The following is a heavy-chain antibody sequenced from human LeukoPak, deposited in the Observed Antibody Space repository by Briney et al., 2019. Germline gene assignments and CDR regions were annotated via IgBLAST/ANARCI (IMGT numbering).Heavy chain of an antibody. CDR3: ARDWGLRVAVAGISRF. CDR2: TSSDLNVK. D-gene: IGHD6-19*01. CDR1: GFTFSSYG. V-gene: IGHV3-30*03. J-gene: IGHJ4*02. Sequence: PGRSLRLSCAASGFTFSSYGMHWVRKAPGKGLEWVAVTSSDLNVKLYADSVKGRFTISRDNSRSTLYLQMNSLRPEDTAIYYCARDWGLRVAVAGISRFWGQGTLVTVSS.